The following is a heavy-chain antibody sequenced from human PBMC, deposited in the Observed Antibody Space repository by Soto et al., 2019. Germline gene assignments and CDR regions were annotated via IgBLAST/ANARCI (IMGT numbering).Heavy chain of an antibody. D-gene: IGHD3-16*01. V-gene: IGHV3-33*01. J-gene: IGHJ6*02. CDR2: IWYDGSNK. Sequence: GGSLRLSCAASGFTFSSYGMHWVRQAPGKGLEWVAVIWYDGSNKYYADSVKGRFTISRDNSKNTLYLQMNSLRAEDTAVYYCSRGYSDDLSYYYYYGMDVWGQGTTVTVSS. CDR1: GFTFSSYG. CDR3: SRGYSDDLSYYYYYGMDV.